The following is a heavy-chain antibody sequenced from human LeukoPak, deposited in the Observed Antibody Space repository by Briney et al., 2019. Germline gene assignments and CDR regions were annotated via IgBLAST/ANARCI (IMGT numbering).Heavy chain of an antibody. J-gene: IGHJ4*02. D-gene: IGHD5-18*01. CDR3: ARGFGYSYGYGGY. Sequence: SETLSLTCAVYGGSFSGYYLNWIRQPPGKGLEWIGEIHPSGSTNYNPSLKSRVTISVDTSKNQFSLKLGSVTAADTAVYYCARGFGYSYGYGGYWGQGTLVTVSP. V-gene: IGHV4-34*01. CDR1: GGSFSGYY. CDR2: IHPSGST.